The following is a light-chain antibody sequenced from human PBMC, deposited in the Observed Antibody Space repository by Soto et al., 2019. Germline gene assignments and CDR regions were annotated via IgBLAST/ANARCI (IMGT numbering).Light chain of an antibody. CDR2: EGS. CDR1: SSDVGSYNL. Sequence: QSALTQPASVSGSPGQSITISCTGTSSDVGSYNLVSWYQQHPGKAPKLMSYEGSKRPSGVSNRFSGSKSGNTASLTISGLQAEDEADYYCCSYAGSSTYVVFGGGTKLTVL. J-gene: IGLJ2*01. CDR3: CSYAGSSTYVV. V-gene: IGLV2-23*01.